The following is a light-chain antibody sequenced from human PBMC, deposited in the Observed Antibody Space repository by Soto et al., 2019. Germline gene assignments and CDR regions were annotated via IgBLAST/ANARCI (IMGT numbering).Light chain of an antibody. CDR2: DAS. V-gene: IGKV3-11*01. CDR1: QSVTNY. J-gene: IGKJ1*01. Sequence: EIFLTQSPDTLSLSPEERATLSCRASQSVTNYIAWYQQRPGQAPRLLIYDASNRASGAPARFSGSGSGTDLTLTISDLEPADFGLYYGQQPLNWPPGFGQGTKVEIK. CDR3: QQPLNWPPG.